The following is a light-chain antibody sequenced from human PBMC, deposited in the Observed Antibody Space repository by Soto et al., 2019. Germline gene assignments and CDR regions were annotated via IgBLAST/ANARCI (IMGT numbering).Light chain of an antibody. V-gene: IGLV4-69*01. J-gene: IGLJ2*01. CDR3: QTWGTGIHVV. CDR2: LDSDGSH. CDR1: SGHSSYA. Sequence: QLVLTQSPSASASLGASVKLTCTLSSGHSSYAIAWHQPQPEKGPRYLMKLDSDGSHTKGDAIPDRFSGSSSGAERYLTISSLQSEDEADYYCQTWGTGIHVVFGGGTQLTVL.